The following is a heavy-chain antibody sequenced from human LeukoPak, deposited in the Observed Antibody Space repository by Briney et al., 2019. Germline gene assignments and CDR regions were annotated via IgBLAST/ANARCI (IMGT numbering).Heavy chain of an antibody. Sequence: GGSLRLSCAASGFTFRTYGMHWVRQAPGKGLEWVSAISGSGGSTYYADSVKGRFTISRDNSKNTLYLQMNSLRAEDTAVYYCAKAAPVLRFLEWLFPIDYWGQGTLVTVSS. J-gene: IGHJ4*02. V-gene: IGHV3-23*01. D-gene: IGHD3-3*01. CDR2: ISGSGGST. CDR1: GFTFRTYG. CDR3: AKAAPVLRFLEWLFPIDY.